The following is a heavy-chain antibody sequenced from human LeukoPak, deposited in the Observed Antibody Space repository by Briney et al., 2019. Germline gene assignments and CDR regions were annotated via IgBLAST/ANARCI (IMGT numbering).Heavy chain of an antibody. CDR3: ARVRKAFLGYCSGGSCYADY. V-gene: IGHV4-34*01. J-gene: IGHJ4*02. CDR1: GGSFSGYY. D-gene: IGHD2-15*01. CDR2: INHSGST. Sequence: KPSETLSLTCTVYGGSFSGYYWSWIRQPPGKGLEWIGEINHSGSTNYNPSLKSRVTISVDTSKNQFSLKLSSVTAADTAVYYCARVRKAFLGYCSGGSCYADYWGQGTLVTVSS.